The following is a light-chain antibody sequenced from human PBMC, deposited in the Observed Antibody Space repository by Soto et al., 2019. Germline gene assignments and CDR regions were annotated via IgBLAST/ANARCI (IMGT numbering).Light chain of an antibody. J-gene: IGLJ1*01. CDR3: SSYTSSSTPYV. Sequence: QSVLTQPASVSGSPGQSITISCTGTSSDFGGYNYVSWYQQHPVKAHKLMIYDVTNRPSGVSDRFSGSKSGNTASLTISGLQAEDEADYYCSSYTSSSTPYVFGTGTKVTGL. CDR1: SSDFGGYNY. V-gene: IGLV2-14*01. CDR2: DVT.